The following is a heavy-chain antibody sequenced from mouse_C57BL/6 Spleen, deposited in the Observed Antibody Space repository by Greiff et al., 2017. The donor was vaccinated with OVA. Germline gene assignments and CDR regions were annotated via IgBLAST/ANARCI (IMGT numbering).Heavy chain of an antibody. J-gene: IGHJ4*01. CDR3: ARLRRGGDWAMDY. D-gene: IGHD2-12*01. V-gene: IGHV1-69*01. CDR2: IDPSDSYT. Sequence: QVQLQQPGAELVMPGASVKLSCKASGYTFTSYWMHWVKQRPGQGLEWIGEIDPSDSYTNYNQKFKGKSTLTVDKSSSTAYMQLSSLKSEDSAVYYCARLRRGGDWAMDYWGQGTSVTVSS. CDR1: GYTFTSYW.